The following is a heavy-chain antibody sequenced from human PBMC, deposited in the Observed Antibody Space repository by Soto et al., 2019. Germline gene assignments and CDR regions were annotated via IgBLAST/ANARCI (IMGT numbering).Heavy chain of an antibody. D-gene: IGHD1-1*01. CDR3: ARVEGNLTNDY. CDR2: INSDGSST. J-gene: IGHJ4*02. V-gene: IGHV3-74*01. CDR1: GFTFSRYW. Sequence: GGSLRLSCAASGFTFSRYWMHWVRQAPGKGLVWVSRINSDGSSTSYADSVKGRFTISRDNAKNTLYLQMNSLRAEDTAVYYCARVEGNLTNDYWGQGTLVTVSS.